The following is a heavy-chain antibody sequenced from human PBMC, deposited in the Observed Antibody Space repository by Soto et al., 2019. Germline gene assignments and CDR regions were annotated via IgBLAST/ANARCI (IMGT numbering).Heavy chain of an antibody. Sequence: EVQVLESGGGLVQPGGSLRLSCAASGITFSSYAMTWVRQAPGKGLEWVSTISGNGRVTYYSDSVKGRFTISRDNSKNTLYLQMNSLRAEDTALYYCALRGDSIGYFESWGQGVLVTVSS. V-gene: IGHV3-23*01. CDR2: ISGNGRVT. CDR3: ALRGDSIGYFES. D-gene: IGHD2-15*01. J-gene: IGHJ4*02. CDR1: GITFSSYA.